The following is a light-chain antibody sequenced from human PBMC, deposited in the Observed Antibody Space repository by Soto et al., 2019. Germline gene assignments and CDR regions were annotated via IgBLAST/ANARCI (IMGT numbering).Light chain of an antibody. Sequence: QSALTQPASVSGSPGQSVTISCTATTSDVGGYNYLSWYQQHPGKAPKLILYDGSSRPSGVSNRFSGSKSGNTASLIISGLQPGDEADYHCSSYTRTTVVFGGGTKLTVL. CDR2: DGS. CDR1: TSDVGGYNY. V-gene: IGLV2-14*03. CDR3: SSYTRTTVV. J-gene: IGLJ2*01.